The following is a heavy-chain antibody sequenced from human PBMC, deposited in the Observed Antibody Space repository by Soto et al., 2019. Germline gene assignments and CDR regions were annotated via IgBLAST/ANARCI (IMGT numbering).Heavy chain of an antibody. CDR2: ISGSVGNT. J-gene: IGHJ6*02. CDR3: AKVWDSANYYPSDV. V-gene: IGHV3-23*01. Sequence: EVQLLESGGGLVQPGGSLRLSCAASGFTFSSYAMCWVRQTPGKGLEWVSAISGSVGNTYYADSVTGRFTISRDNSENSLFLQRNRLRAEDTAVYYCAKVWDSANYYPSDVWGQGTTVTVSS. CDR1: GFTFSSYA. D-gene: IGHD3-16*01.